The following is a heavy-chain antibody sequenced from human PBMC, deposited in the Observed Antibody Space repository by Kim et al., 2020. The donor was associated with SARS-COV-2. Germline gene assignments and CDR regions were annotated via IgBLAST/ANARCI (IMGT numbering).Heavy chain of an antibody. V-gene: IGHV3-15*01. J-gene: IGHJ4*02. D-gene: IGHD1-26*01. CDR3: TTDLVGATGCDY. Sequence: DYAAPGKGRFTISRDDSKDTLYLQMNSLKTEDAAVYYCTTDLVGATGCDYWGQGTLVTVSS.